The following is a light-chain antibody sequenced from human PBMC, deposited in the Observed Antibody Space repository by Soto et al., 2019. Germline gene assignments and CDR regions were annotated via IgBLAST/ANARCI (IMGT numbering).Light chain of an antibody. CDR1: QSISRW. CDR3: QQYNGYSTWT. Sequence: DIQMTQSPSTLSASVGDRVTITCRASQSISRWLAWYQQKPGKAPKVLIWDASSLQRGVPSRFSGSGSGTEFNLTISSLQPDDFATYYCQQYNGYSTWTFGQGTKVEIK. V-gene: IGKV1-5*01. CDR2: DAS. J-gene: IGKJ1*01.